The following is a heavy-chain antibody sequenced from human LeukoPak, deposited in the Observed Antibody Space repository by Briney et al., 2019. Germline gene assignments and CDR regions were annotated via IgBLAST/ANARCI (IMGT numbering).Heavy chain of an antibody. CDR2: ISGSGGSI. D-gene: IGHD6-19*01. CDR3: ANSRQWLATGNFDY. Sequence: PGGSLRLSCAASGFTFSSYAMSWVRQAPGKGLEWVSAISGSGGSIYYADSVKGRFTISRDNSKNTLYLQMNSLRAEDTAVYYCANSRQWLATGNFDYWGQGTLVTVSS. CDR1: GFTFSSYA. J-gene: IGHJ4*02. V-gene: IGHV3-23*01.